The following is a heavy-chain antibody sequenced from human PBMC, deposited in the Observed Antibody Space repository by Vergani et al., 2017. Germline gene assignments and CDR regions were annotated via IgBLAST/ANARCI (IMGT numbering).Heavy chain of an antibody. Sequence: QVQLQESGPGLVKPPGTLSLTCAVSGGSISSSNWWSWVRQPPGKGLQWIGEIYHSGGTNYNPSLKSRVTISVDKSKNQFSLKLSSVTAADTAVYYCARALKLRYSPFGDYYYYGMDVWGQGTTVTVSS. J-gene: IGHJ6*02. D-gene: IGHD3-9*01. CDR3: ARALKLRYSPFGDYYYYGMDV. CDR1: GGSISSSNW. V-gene: IGHV4-4*03. CDR2: IYHSGGT.